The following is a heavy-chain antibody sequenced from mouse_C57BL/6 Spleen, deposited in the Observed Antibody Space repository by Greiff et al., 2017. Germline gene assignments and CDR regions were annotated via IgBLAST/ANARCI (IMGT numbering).Heavy chain of an antibody. CDR3: ARWGVVDYFDY. CDR2: INPNNGGT. J-gene: IGHJ2*01. Sequence: VQLQQSGPELVKPGASVKISCKASGYTFTDYYMNWVKQSHGKSLKWIGDINPNNGGTSYNQKFKGKATLTVDKSSGTAYMGLRSLTSEDSAVYYCARWGVVDYFDYWGQGTTLTVSS. CDR1: GYTFTDYY. V-gene: IGHV1-26*01. D-gene: IGHD1-1*01.